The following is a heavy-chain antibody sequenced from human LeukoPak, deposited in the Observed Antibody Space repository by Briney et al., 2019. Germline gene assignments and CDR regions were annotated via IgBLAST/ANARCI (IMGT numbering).Heavy chain of an antibody. V-gene: IGHV1-18*01. J-gene: IGHJ4*02. CDR2: ISAYNGNT. CDR3: ARAPHYYDSSGYVD. D-gene: IGHD3-22*01. Sequence: ASEKVSCKASGYTFTSYGISWVRQAPGQGLEWMGWISAYNGNTNYAQKLQGRVTMTTDTSTSTAYMELRSLRSDDTAVYYCARAPHYYDSSGYVDWGQGTLVTVSS. CDR1: GYTFTSYG.